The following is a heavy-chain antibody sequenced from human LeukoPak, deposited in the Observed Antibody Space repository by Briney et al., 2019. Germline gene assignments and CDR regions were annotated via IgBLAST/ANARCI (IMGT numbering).Heavy chain of an antibody. CDR2: ISAYNGNT. CDR1: GYTFTSYG. J-gene: IGHJ4*02. CDR3: ASSWSYYGPDDY. D-gene: IGHD1-26*01. Sequence: ASVKVSCKASGYTFTSYGISWVRQAPGQGLEWMGWISAYNGNTNYAQKLQGRVTMTTDTSTSTAYMELRSLRSDDTAVYYCASSWSYYGPDDYWGQGTLVTVSS. V-gene: IGHV1-18*01.